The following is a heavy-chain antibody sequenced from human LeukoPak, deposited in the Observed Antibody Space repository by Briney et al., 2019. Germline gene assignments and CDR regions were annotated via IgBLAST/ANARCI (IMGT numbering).Heavy chain of an antibody. CDR1: GGSISSSSYY. J-gene: IGHJ4*02. Sequence: SETLSLTCTVSGGSISSSSYYWGWIRQPPGKGLEWIGSIYYSGSTYYNPSLKSRVTISVDTSKNQFSLKLSSVTAADTAVYYCASIGTRSEYYWGRGTLVTVSS. D-gene: IGHD6-13*01. CDR3: ASIGTRSEYY. CDR2: IYYSGST. V-gene: IGHV4-39*01.